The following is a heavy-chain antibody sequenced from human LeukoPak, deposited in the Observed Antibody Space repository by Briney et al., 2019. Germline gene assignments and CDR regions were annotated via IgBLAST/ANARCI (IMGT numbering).Heavy chain of an antibody. CDR2: ISDCGGST. D-gene: IGHD2-21*01. CDR1: GITLSNYG. V-gene: IGHV3-23*01. CDR3: AKRGVVIRVILVGFHKEAYYFDS. J-gene: IGHJ4*02. Sequence: GGSLRLSCSVSGITLSNYGMSWVRQPPGKGLEWVAGISDCGGSTNYADSVKGRFTISRDNPKNTLYLQLHSLSAEDTAVYFCAKRGVVIRVILVGFHKEAYYFDSWGQGDLVTVSS.